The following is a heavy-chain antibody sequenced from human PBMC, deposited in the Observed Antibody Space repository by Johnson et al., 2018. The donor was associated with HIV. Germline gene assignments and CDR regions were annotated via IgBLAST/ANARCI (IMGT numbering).Heavy chain of an antibody. CDR2: ISYDGNIK. J-gene: IGHJ3*02. CDR1: GFTFSSYA. V-gene: IGHV3-30-3*01. D-gene: IGHD6-13*01. Sequence: VQLVESGGGVVQPGRSLRLSCAASGFTFSSYAMHWVRQAPGKGLEWVAVISYDGNIKFYADYVKGRFSISRDNSKNTLFLDMNSLRAEDTAVYYCAKDQGHSSSWNAWDAFDIWGQGTMVTVSS. CDR3: AKDQGHSSSWNAWDAFDI.